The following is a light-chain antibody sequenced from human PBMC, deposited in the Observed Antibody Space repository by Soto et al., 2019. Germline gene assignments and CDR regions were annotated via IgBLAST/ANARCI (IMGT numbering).Light chain of an antibody. CDR1: QSISSY. V-gene: IGKV1-39*01. CDR2: AAS. CDR3: QQSYSTPEAWT. Sequence: DIQMTQSPSSLSASVGDRVTITCRASQSISSYLSWYQQKPGKAPKLLIYAASSLQSGVPSRFSGSGSGTDFTLTISSLQPEDFATYYCQQSYSTPEAWTFGQGTKVDIK. J-gene: IGKJ1*01.